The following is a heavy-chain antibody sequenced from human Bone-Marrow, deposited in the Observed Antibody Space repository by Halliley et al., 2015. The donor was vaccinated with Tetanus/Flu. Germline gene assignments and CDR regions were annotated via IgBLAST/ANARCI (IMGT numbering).Heavy chain of an antibody. CDR3: ARVASEDDYNPDS. CDR1: GFSFSDYW. J-gene: IGHJ4*02. CDR2: INHDSTEK. D-gene: IGHD4-4*01. Sequence: SLRLSCAASGFSFSDYWMSWVRQAPGKGLEWVAYINHDSTEKYYVESLRGRLTISRDNAKNSLFLQMESLRADDTAVYYCARVASEDDYNPDSWGQGTLVSVSS. V-gene: IGHV3-7*03.